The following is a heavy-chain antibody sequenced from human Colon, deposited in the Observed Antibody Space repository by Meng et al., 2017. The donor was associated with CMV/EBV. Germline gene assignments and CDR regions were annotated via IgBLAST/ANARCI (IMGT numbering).Heavy chain of an antibody. CDR1: GIPFSGDG. J-gene: IGHJ4*02. Sequence: SGIPFSGDGMHWVRQAPGKGLEWVSAISSGGASTYYADSVKGRFTISRDNSKNTVFLQVNSLRAEDAAVYYCAKSDSSGFYYKPIDYWGQGTLVTVSS. D-gene: IGHD3-22*01. CDR3: AKSDSSGFYYKPIDY. CDR2: ISSGGAST. V-gene: IGHV3-NL1*01.